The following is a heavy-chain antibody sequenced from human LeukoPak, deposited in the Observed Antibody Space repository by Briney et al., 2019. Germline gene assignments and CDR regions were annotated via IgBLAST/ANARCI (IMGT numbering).Heavy chain of an antibody. Sequence: SETLSLTCAVSGVSISSNSYYWGWIRQPPGKGLEWIGYIYYSGSTYYNPSLKSRVTISVDTSKNQFSLKLSSVTAADTAVYFCARDSAGNQYSSGNFDLWGQGTLVTVSS. CDR2: IYYSGST. V-gene: IGHV4-30-4*08. D-gene: IGHD3-10*01. CDR1: GVSISSNSYY. CDR3: ARDSAGNQYSSGNFDL. J-gene: IGHJ4*02.